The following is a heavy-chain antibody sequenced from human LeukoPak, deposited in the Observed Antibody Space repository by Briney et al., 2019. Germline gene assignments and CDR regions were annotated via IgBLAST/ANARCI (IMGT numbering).Heavy chain of an antibody. V-gene: IGHV1-46*01. J-gene: IGHJ3*02. CDR1: GYTFTSYY. D-gene: IGHD5-12*01. CDR2: ISPIEGST. CDR3: ARAGTISGYDGGAFDI. Sequence: ASVKGSCKASGYTFTSYYMHWVRQAPGQGNEWMGIISPIEGSTNYAQNFRGRVTMTRDTSTSTVYMELSSLRSEDTAVFYCARAGTISGYDGGAFDIWGQGTMVTVSS.